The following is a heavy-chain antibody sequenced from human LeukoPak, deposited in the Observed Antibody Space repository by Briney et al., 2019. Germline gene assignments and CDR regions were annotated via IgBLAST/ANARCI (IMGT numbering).Heavy chain of an antibody. V-gene: IGHV4-39*01. CDR2: IYYSGST. CDR3: ARHKRYDFPD. CDR1: GGSISSSSYY. D-gene: IGHD3/OR15-3a*01. Sequence: SETLSLTCTVSGGSISSSSYYWGWIRQPPGKGLEWIGSIYYSGSTYYNPSLKSRVTISVDTSKNQFSLKLSSVTAADTAVYYCARHKRYDFPDWGQGTLVTVSS. J-gene: IGHJ4*02.